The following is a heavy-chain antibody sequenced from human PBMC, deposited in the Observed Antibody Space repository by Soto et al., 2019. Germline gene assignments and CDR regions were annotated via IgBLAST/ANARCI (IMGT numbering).Heavy chain of an antibody. Sequence: EVQLVESGGGLVKPGGSLRLSCAASGFTFSSYSMNWVRQAPGKGLEWVSSISSSSSYIYYADSVKGRFTISRDNAKNSLYLQMNSRRAEDTAVYYCARGEVFYGMDVWGQGTTVTVSS. CDR1: GFTFSSYS. V-gene: IGHV3-21*01. J-gene: IGHJ6*02. D-gene: IGHD3-10*01. CDR2: ISSSSSYI. CDR3: ARGEVFYGMDV.